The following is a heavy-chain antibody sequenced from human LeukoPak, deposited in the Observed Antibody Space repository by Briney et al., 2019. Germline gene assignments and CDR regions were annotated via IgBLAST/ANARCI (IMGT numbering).Heavy chain of an antibody. CDR2: IYYSGST. Sequence: PSETLSLTCTVSGGSVSSGSYYWGWIRQPPGKGLEWIGNIYYSGSTYYNPSLKSRVTISVETSKNQFSLKLSSVTAADTAVYYCARLASIADHYYYYMDVWGKGTTVTISS. J-gene: IGHJ6*03. CDR3: ARLASIADHYYYYMDV. CDR1: GGSVSSGSYY. D-gene: IGHD6-6*01. V-gene: IGHV4-39*07.